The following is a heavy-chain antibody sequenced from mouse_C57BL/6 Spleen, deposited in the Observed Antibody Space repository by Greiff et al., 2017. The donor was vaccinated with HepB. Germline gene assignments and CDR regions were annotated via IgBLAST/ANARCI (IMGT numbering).Heavy chain of an antibody. D-gene: IGHD2-12*01. V-gene: IGHV1-82*01. CDR3: AREGTIAGPYYFDY. J-gene: IGHJ2*01. CDR1: GYAFSSSW. CDR2: IYPGDGDT. Sequence: VQLQQSGPELVKPGASVKISCKASGYAFSSSWMNWVKQRPGKGLEWIGRIYPGDGDTNYNGKFKGKATLTADKSSSTAYMQRSSLTAEDSAVYFGAREGTIAGPYYFDYWGQGTTLTVSS.